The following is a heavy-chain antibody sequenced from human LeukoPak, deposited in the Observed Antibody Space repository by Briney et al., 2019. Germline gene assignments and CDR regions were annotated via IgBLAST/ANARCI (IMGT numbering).Heavy chain of an antibody. D-gene: IGHD3-22*01. J-gene: IGHJ4*02. CDR1: GGTFSSYA. Sequence: ASVKVSCKASGGTFSSYAISWVRQAPGQGLEWMGRIIPIFGIANYAQKFQGRVTITADKSTSTAYMELSSLRSEDTAVYYCARDKSGGGYYYEDVVYFDYWGQGTLVTVSP. CDR2: IIPIFGIA. CDR3: ARDKSGGGYYYEDVVYFDY. V-gene: IGHV1-69*04.